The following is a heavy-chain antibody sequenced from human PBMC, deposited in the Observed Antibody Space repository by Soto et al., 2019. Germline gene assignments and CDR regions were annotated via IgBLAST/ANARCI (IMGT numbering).Heavy chain of an antibody. CDR1: GFTFSSYG. Sequence: GGSLRLSCAASGFTFSSYGMHWVRQAPGKGLEWVAVISYDGSNKYYADSVKGRFTISRDNSKNTLYLQMNSLRAEDTAVYYCAKDWPSVFWSGYPDYWGQGTLVTVSS. CDR3: AKDWPSVFWSGYPDY. J-gene: IGHJ4*02. CDR2: ISYDGSNK. D-gene: IGHD3-3*01. V-gene: IGHV3-30*18.